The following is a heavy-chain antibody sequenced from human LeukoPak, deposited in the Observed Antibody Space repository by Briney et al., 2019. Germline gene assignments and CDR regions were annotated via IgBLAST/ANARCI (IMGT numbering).Heavy chain of an antibody. J-gene: IGHJ4*02. CDR2: INHSGST. CDR1: GGSFSGYY. CDR3: GRRSRSTWNYRRGDY. D-gene: IGHD1-7*01. V-gene: IGHV4-34*01. Sequence: TSETPSLTCAVYGGSFSGYYWSWIRQPPGKGLEWIGEINHSGSTNYNPSLKSRVTISVDTSKNQFSLKLTSVTAADTAVYYCGRRSRSTWNYRRGDYWGQGTLVTVSS.